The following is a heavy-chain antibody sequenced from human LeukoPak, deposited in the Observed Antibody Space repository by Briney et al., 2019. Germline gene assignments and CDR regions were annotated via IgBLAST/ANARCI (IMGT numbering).Heavy chain of an antibody. J-gene: IGHJ4*02. CDR2: ISYDGSNK. CDR1: GFTLSSYG. V-gene: IGHV3-30*03. CDR3: ARNGDYCDSSGYYYLGYYFDY. Sequence: GGSLRLSCAASGFTLSSYGMHWVRQAPGKGLEWVAVISYDGSNKYYADSVKGRFTISRDNSKNTLYPQMNSLRAEDTAVYYCARNGDYCDSSGYYYLGYYFDYWGQGTLVTVSS. D-gene: IGHD3-22*01.